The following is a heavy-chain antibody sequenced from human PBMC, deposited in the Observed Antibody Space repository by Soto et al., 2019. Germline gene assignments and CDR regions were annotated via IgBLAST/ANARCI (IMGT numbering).Heavy chain of an antibody. CDR1: GGSISSYY. J-gene: IGHJ4*02. Sequence: QVQLQESGPGLVKPSETLSLTCTVSGGSISSYYWSWIRQPPGKGLEWIGYIYYSGSTNYNPSLKSRVPISVDTSKNQFSLELSSVTAADTAVYYCARQMRYNWNYLDYWGQGTLVTVSS. V-gene: IGHV4-59*08. D-gene: IGHD1-20*01. CDR2: IYYSGST. CDR3: ARQMRYNWNYLDY.